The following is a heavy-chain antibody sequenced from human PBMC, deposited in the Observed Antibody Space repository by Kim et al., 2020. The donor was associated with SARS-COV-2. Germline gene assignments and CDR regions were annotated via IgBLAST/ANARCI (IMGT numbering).Heavy chain of an antibody. CDR2: TYYRSKWYN. CDR3: ARVGRYYDSSGLFDY. D-gene: IGHD3-22*01. Sequence: SQTLSLTCAISGDSVSSNSAAWNWIRQSPSRGLEWLGRTYYRSKWYNDYAVSVKSRITINPDTSKYQFSLQLNSVTPEDTAVYYCARVGRYYDSSGLFDYWGQGTLVTVSS. J-gene: IGHJ4*02. CDR1: GDSVSSNSAA. V-gene: IGHV6-1*01.